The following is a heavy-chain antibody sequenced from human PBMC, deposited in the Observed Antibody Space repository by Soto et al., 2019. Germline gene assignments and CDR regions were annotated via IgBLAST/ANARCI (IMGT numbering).Heavy chain of an antibody. CDR2: ISSTTNYI. J-gene: IGHJ4*02. CDR3: ARESEDLTSNFDY. Sequence: EVQLVESGGGLVKPGGSLRLSCAASGFTFTRYSMNWVRQAPGKGLEWVSSISSTTNYIYYGDSMKGRFTISRDNAKNSLYLEMNSLRAEDTAVYYCARESEDLTSNFDYRGQGTLVTFSS. CDR1: GFTFTRYS. V-gene: IGHV3-21*06.